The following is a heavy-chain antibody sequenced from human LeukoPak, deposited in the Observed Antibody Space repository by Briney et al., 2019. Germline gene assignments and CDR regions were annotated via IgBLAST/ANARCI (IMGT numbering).Heavy chain of an antibody. V-gene: IGHV3-23*01. CDR2: ISASGGST. CDR1: GFTFSSSA. Sequence: QSGGSLRLSCAASGFTFSSSAMSWVRQVPGKGLEWVSGISASGGSTYYADSVRGRFTISRDNSKNTLYLQMNSLRVEDTAVYFCARGRRVYHGMDVWGQGTTVTVSS. CDR3: ARGRRVYHGMDV. J-gene: IGHJ6*02.